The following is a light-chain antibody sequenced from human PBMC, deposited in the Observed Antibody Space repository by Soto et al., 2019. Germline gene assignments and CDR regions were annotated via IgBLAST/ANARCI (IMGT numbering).Light chain of an antibody. CDR1: SRDIGGYDF. Sequence: QSVLTQSASGAGSPGQSITISCTGTSRDIGGYDFVSWYQQYPGKAPQLLIYGVTYRPSGVSHRFSGAKSGNTAPLTISGLQTEDEADYYCGSFTSTSPLALFGPGTKVTVL. CDR3: GSFTSTSPLAL. J-gene: IGLJ1*01. V-gene: IGLV2-14*03. CDR2: GVT.